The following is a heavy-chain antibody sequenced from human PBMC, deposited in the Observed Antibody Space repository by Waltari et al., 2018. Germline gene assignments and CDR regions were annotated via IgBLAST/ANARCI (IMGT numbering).Heavy chain of an antibody. CDR3: AKDRVRGRLPPGAFDI. CDR2: ISWNSGSI. D-gene: IGHD2-21*02. CDR1: GFTFDDYA. V-gene: IGHV3-9*01. Sequence: EVQLVESGGGLVQPGRSLRLSCAASGFTFDDYAMHWVRQAPGKGLEWVSGISWNSGSIGYADSVKGRFTISRDNAKNSLYLQMNSLRAEDTALYYCAKDRVRGRLPPGAFDIWGQGTMVTVSS. J-gene: IGHJ3*02.